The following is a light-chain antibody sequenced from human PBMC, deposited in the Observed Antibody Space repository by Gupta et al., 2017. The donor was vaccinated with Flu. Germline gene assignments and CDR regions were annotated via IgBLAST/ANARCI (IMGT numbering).Light chain of an antibody. CDR3: QQYNNWPGT. Sequence: PGTLSVSPGETATLSCRASQGVSSSLAWYQQKPGKAPRLLIYGASTRATGIPARFSGSGSGTEFTLTISSLQSEDFAVYYCQQYNNWPGTFGQGTKVEIK. CDR1: QGVSSS. J-gene: IGKJ1*01. CDR2: GAS. V-gene: IGKV3-15*01.